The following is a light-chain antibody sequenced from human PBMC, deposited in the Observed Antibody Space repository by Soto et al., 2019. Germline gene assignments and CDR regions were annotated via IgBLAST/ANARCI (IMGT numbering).Light chain of an antibody. Sequence: QSVLTQPPSVSGAPGQRVTISCTWSSYNIGAGYDVHWYQQLPGTAPKLLIYSNSNRPSGVPDRFSGSKSGTSASLAITGLQAEDEADYYCQSYDSSRGVFGGGTKVTVL. CDR3: QSYDSSRGV. J-gene: IGLJ2*01. CDR2: SNS. CDR1: SYNIGAGYD. V-gene: IGLV1-40*01.